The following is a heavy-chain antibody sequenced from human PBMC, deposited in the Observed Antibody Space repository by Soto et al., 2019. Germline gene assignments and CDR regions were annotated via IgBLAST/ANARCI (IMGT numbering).Heavy chain of an antibody. Sequence: ASVKVSCKASGYTFTSYGISWVRQAPGQGLEWMGWISAYNGNTNYAQKLQGRVTMTTDTSTSTAYMELRSLRSDDTAVYYCARDRPLNTMIVVATEFDYWGQGTLVTVSS. V-gene: IGHV1-18*01. CDR3: ARDRPLNTMIVVATEFDY. D-gene: IGHD3-22*01. J-gene: IGHJ4*02. CDR1: GYTFTSYG. CDR2: ISAYNGNT.